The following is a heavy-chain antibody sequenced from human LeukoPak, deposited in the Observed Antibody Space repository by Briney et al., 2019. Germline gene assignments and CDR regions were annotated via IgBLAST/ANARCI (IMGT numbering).Heavy chain of an antibody. CDR2: IYSGGST. V-gene: IGHV3-66*02. J-gene: IGHJ4*02. CDR3: ARESAAAALGGFDY. Sequence: GGSLRLSCAASGFTVSSNYMSWVRQAPEKGLEWVSVIYSGGSTYFADSVKGRFTISRDNSKNTLYLQMNSLRAEDTAVYYCARESAAAALGGFDYWGQGTLVTVSS. CDR1: GFTVSSNY. D-gene: IGHD6-13*01.